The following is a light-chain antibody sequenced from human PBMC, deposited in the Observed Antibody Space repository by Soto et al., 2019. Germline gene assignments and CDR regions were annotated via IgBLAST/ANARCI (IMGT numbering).Light chain of an antibody. CDR2: GAS. V-gene: IGKV1-27*01. J-gene: IGKJ1*01. Sequence: DIQLTQSPSSLSASVGDRVTITCRASQDISNYLAWYQQKPGKVPNLLMYGASALRSGVPSRFSGSGSGTDFTLTISSLQPEDVATYYCQKYNIAPWTFGQGTKVEIK. CDR1: QDISNY. CDR3: QKYNIAPWT.